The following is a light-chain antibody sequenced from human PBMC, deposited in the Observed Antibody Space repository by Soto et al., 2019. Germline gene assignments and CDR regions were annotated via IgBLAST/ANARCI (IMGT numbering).Light chain of an antibody. Sequence: SALAQPASVSGSPGQSITISCTGTSSDVGSYNLVSWYQQHPGKAPKVMIYEVSKRPSGVSNRFSGSKFGNTASLTISGLQADDEADYYCCSYAGSSTYVFGTGTKVTVL. CDR1: SSDVGSYNL. J-gene: IGLJ1*01. CDR2: EVS. CDR3: CSYAGSSTYV. V-gene: IGLV2-23*02.